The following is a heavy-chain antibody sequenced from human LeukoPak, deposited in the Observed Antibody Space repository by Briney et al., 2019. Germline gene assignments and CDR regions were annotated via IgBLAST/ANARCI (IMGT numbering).Heavy chain of an antibody. CDR3: ARVDAYYDSRDYYYYMDV. CDR2: IYYSGST. V-gene: IGHV4-59*12. Sequence: SETLSLTCTVSGGSISSYYWSWIRQPPGKGLEWIGYIYYSGSTNYNPSLKSRVTISVDTSKNQFSLKLSSVTAADTAVYYCARVDAYYDSRDYYYYMDVWGKGTTVTVSS. J-gene: IGHJ6*03. CDR1: GGSISSYY. D-gene: IGHD3-22*01.